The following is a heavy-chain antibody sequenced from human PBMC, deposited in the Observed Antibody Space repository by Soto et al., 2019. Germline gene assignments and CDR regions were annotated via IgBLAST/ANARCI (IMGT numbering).Heavy chain of an antibody. CDR3: AASIFYYGMDV. V-gene: IGHV5-51*01. J-gene: IGHJ6*02. CDR1: GYTFTNYW. CDR2: IYPGDSDT. Sequence: PGESLKISCKGSGYTFTNYWIGWVRQMPGNGLEWMGIIYPGDSDTKYNPSFQGQVTISADKSITTTYLRWTSLKASDTAIYYCAASIFYYGMDVWGQGTTVTVS.